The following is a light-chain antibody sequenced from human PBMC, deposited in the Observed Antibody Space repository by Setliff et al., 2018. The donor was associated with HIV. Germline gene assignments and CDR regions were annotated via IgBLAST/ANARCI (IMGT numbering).Light chain of an antibody. J-gene: IGKJ3*01. CDR3: QHYRSVCT. CDR2: GGN. V-gene: IGKV3-20*01. CDR1: QTISSSY. Sequence: IVLTQSPGTLSLSPGERATLSCRASQTISSSYLAWYQQRPGQAPRLLIYGGNYRATGIADRFSGSGSGTEFTLTISRLEPEDFAVYFCQHYRSVCTFGPGTKVDIK.